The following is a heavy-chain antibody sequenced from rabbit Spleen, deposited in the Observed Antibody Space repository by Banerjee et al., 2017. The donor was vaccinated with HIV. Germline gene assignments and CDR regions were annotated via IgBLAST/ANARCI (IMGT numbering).Heavy chain of an antibody. Sequence: QQLVESGGGLVKPGASLILTCTASGFSFNSYYYMCWVRQAPGKGLEWIACIYAGSSGSTYYATWAKGRFTISKTSSTTVTLQLTSLTAADTATYFCARDDGTYDYIDGYFNLWGPGPWSPS. CDR2: IYAGSSGST. CDR3: ARDDGTYDYIDGYFNL. CDR1: GFSFNSYYY. D-gene: IGHD5-1*01. V-gene: IGHV1S40*01. J-gene: IGHJ4*01.